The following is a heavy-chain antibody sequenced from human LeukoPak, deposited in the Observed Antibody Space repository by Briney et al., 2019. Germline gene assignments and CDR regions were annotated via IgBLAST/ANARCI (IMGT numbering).Heavy chain of an antibody. J-gene: IGHJ4*02. CDR3: ANSVAGTVVGFDY. D-gene: IGHD6-19*01. V-gene: IGHV3-30*18. CDR1: GFTFSSYG. CDR2: ISYDGSNK. Sequence: PGGSLRLSCAASGFTFSSYGMHWVRQAPGKGLEWVAVISYDGSNKYYADSVKGRFTISRDNSKNTLYLQMNSLRAEDTAVYYCANSVAGTVVGFDYWGQGTLVTVSS.